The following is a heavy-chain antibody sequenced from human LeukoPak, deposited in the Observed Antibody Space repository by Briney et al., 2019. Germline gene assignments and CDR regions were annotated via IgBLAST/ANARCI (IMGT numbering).Heavy chain of an antibody. Sequence: PGGSLRLSCAASGFTFSSYEMNWVRQAPGKGLEWVAYISSSGSTIYYADSVKVRFTISRDNAKNSLYLQMNSLRAEDTAVYYCARATAGSIVTFDYWGQGTLVTVSS. V-gene: IGHV3-48*03. J-gene: IGHJ4*02. D-gene: IGHD3-10*01. CDR3: ARATAGSIVTFDY. CDR2: ISSSGSTI. CDR1: GFTFSSYE.